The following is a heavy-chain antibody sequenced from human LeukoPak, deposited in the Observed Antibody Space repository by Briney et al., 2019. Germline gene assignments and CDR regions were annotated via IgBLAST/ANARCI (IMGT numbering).Heavy chain of an antibody. CDR3: ATDFYDST. CDR1: GFTFSSYS. CDR2: IRSNSDGGAI. D-gene: IGHD2/OR15-2a*01. Sequence: GSLRLSCAASGFTFSSYSMNWVRQAPGKGLEWVGRIRSNSDGGAIDYAAPVKGRFALSRDDSKNTLYLQMNSLQTEDTAMYYCATDFYDSTWGQGTLVTVSS. J-gene: IGHJ5*02. V-gene: IGHV3-15*07.